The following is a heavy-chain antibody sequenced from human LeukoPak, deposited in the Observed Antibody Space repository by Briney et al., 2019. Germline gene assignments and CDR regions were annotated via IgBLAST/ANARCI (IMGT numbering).Heavy chain of an antibody. Sequence: GGSLRLSCAASGFTFSSYGMSWVRQAPGKGLEWVSAISGSGGSTYYADSVKGRFTISRDNSKNTLYLQMNSLRAEDTAVYYCAKDHGSLGSGLNWGQGTLVTVSS. CDR3: AKDHGSLGSGLN. CDR1: GFTFSSYG. CDR2: ISGSGGST. J-gene: IGHJ4*02. V-gene: IGHV3-23*01. D-gene: IGHD3-10*01.